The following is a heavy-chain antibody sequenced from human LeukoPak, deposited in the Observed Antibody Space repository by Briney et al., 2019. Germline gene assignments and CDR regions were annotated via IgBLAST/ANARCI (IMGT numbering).Heavy chain of an antibody. CDR1: GGSISSYD. Sequence: SETLSLTCTVSGGSISSYDWSWIRQPPGKGLEWIGNIYYNGSTNYNPSLKSRVTTSVVSSRNQFSLKVISVTAADTAVYYCARDPGSANYGSGSYSSYVDYWGQGTLVTVSS. D-gene: IGHD3-10*01. CDR3: ARDPGSANYGSGSYSSYVDY. V-gene: IGHV4-59*01. J-gene: IGHJ4*02. CDR2: IYYNGST.